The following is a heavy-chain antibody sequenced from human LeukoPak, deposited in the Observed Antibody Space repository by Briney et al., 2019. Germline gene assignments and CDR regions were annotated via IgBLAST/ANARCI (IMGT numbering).Heavy chain of an antibody. CDR3: ATDSSGYYLPLFDH. Sequence: GSVKVSCKASGYPFTYYYIHWVRQAPGQGLEWMGWINPNTGGANYAQKFQGRVTMTRDTSISTAYMELSRLRSDDTAVYYCATDSSGYYLPLFDHWGQGTPVTVSS. J-gene: IGHJ4*02. CDR2: INPNTGGA. CDR1: GYPFTYYY. V-gene: IGHV1-2*02. D-gene: IGHD3-22*01.